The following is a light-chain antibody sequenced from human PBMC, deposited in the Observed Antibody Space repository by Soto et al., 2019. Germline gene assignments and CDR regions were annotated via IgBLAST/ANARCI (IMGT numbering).Light chain of an antibody. V-gene: IGLV2-11*01. CDR3: CSYAGSYTPVV. Sequence: QSALTQPRSVSGSPGQSVTISCTGTSSDVGGYNYVSWYQQHPGKAPKVMIYDVSKRPSGVPDRFSGSKSGNTASLTISGLQAEDEDDYYCCSYAGSYTPVVFGGGTKLTVL. CDR1: SSDVGGYNY. J-gene: IGLJ2*01. CDR2: DVS.